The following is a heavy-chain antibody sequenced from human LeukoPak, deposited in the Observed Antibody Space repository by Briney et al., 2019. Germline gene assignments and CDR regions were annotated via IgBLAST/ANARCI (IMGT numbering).Heavy chain of an antibody. CDR3: ARVRSGWYVDY. V-gene: IGHV4-59*01. CDR1: GGSLSNYY. CDR2: VYSTGNT. D-gene: IGHD6-19*01. J-gene: IGHJ4*02. Sequence: SETLSLTCTVSGGSLSNYYWSWIRQPPGKGLEWIGYVYSTGNTNYNPSLKSRVTISVDTSKNRFSLKLTSVTAADTAVYYCARVRSGWYVDYWGQGTLVTVSS.